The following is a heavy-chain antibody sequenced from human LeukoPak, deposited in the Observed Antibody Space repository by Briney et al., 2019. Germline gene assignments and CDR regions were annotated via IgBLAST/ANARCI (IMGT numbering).Heavy chain of an antibody. CDR3: ARHGNYGSGSYGSGRKRNYYYYGMDV. Sequence: SETLSLTCTVSVGSISSSSYYWGWIRQPPGKGLEWIGSIYYSGSTYYNPSLKSRVTISVDTSKNQFSLKLSSVTAADTAVYYCARHGNYGSGSYGSGRKRNYYYYGMDVWGQGTTVTVSS. D-gene: IGHD3-10*01. CDR1: VGSISSSSYY. CDR2: IYYSGST. J-gene: IGHJ6*02. V-gene: IGHV4-39*01.